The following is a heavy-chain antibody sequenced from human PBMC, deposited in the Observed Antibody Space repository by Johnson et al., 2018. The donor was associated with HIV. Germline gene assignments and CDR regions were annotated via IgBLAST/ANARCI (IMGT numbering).Heavy chain of an antibody. Sequence: VQLVESGGGLVQPGRSLRLSCAASGFTFDDYAMHWVRQAPGKGLEWVSGISWNSGSIGYADSVKGRFTISRDNAKNSLYLQMNSLRAEDMALYYCAKVLATTEYSSSSWSDAFDIWGQGTMVTVSS. CDR1: GFTFDDYA. J-gene: IGHJ3*02. CDR2: ISWNSGSI. D-gene: IGHD6-6*01. CDR3: AKVLATTEYSSSSWSDAFDI. V-gene: IGHV3-9*03.